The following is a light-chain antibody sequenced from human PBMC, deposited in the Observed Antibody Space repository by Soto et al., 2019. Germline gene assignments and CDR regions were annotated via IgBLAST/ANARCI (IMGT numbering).Light chain of an antibody. Sequence: IQLTQSPSSLSASVVESVTITCRASQGISSFLAWYQQKPGKAPKLLIYAASTLQSGVPSRFSGSGSGTDFTLTISSLQPEDFATYFCQQLNSYPITFGQGTRLEIK. CDR3: QQLNSYPIT. V-gene: IGKV1-9*01. CDR1: QGISSF. CDR2: AAS. J-gene: IGKJ5*01.